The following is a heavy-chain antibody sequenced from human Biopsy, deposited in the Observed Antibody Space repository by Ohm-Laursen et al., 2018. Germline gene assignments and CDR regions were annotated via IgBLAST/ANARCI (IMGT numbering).Heavy chain of an antibody. V-gene: IGHV4-34*01. Sequence: SETLSLTCTVYGATFSDYYWSWIRQPPGKGLEWIGEINHSGSTNYNPSLKSRVTISLDTSKNQLSLKLSSATAADTAVYYCARESDSSGYYYRDYWGQGTLVTVSS. CDR1: GATFSDYY. J-gene: IGHJ4*02. CDR2: INHSGST. CDR3: ARESDSSGYYYRDY. D-gene: IGHD3-22*01.